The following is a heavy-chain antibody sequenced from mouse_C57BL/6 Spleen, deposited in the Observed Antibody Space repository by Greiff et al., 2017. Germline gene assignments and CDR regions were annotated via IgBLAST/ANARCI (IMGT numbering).Heavy chain of an antibody. J-gene: IGHJ1*03. CDR1: GYTFTGYW. D-gene: IGHD1-1*01. Sequence: VQLQQSGAELMKPGASVKLSCKATGYTFTGYWIEWVKQRPGHGLEWIGEILPGSGSTNYNEKFKGKATFTADTSSNTAYMQLSSLTTEDSAIYYCARRRNYYGSSYRYFDVWGTGTTVTVSS. CDR3: ARRRNYYGSSYRYFDV. CDR2: ILPGSGST. V-gene: IGHV1-9*01.